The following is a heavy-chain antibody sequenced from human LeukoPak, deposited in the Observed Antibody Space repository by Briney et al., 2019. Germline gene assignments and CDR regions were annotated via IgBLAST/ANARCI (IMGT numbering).Heavy chain of an antibody. J-gene: IGHJ4*02. V-gene: IGHV3-7*01. Sequence: PGGSLRLSCAASGFTFSSYWMSWVRQAPGKGLEWVANIKQDGSEKYYVDSVKGRFTISRDNAKNSLYLQMNSLRAEDTAGYYCARDGLSDIVVVVAAFDYWGQGTLVTVSS. D-gene: IGHD2-15*01. CDR2: IKQDGSEK. CDR1: GFTFSSYW. CDR3: ARDGLSDIVVVVAAFDY.